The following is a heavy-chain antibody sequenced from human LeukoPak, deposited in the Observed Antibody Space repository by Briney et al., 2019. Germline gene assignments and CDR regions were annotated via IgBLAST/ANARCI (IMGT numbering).Heavy chain of an antibody. J-gene: IGHJ3*02. CDR2: INWNGGST. CDR3: ARETTITKWNSDAFDI. D-gene: IGHD1-1*01. CDR1: GFTFDDYG. V-gene: IGHV3-20*04. Sequence: GGSLRLSCAASGFTFDDYGMSWVRQAPGKGLEWVSGINWNGGSTGYADSVKGRFTISRDNAKNSLYLQMNSLRAEDTAVYFCARETTITKWNSDAFDIWGQGTMVTVSS.